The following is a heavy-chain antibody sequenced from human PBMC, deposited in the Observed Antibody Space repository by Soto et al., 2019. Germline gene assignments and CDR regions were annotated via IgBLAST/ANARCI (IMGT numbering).Heavy chain of an antibody. Sequence: GGSLRLSCAASGFTFSSYSMNWVRQAPGKGLEWVSSISSSSSYIYYADSVKGRFTISRDNAKNSLYLQMNSLRAEDTAVYYCMERARGMVHSDAFDCWGQGTMVTVSS. CDR3: MERARGMVHSDAFDC. CDR1: GFTFSSYS. V-gene: IGHV3-21*01. CDR2: ISSSSSYI. J-gene: IGHJ3*01. D-gene: IGHD5-18*01.